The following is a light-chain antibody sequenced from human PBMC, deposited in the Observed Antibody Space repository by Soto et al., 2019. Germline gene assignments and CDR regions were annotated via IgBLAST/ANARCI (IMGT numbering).Light chain of an antibody. CDR3: QQYYSYPPGT. Sequence: AIRMTQSPSSFSASTGDRVTITCRASQGISSYLAWYQQKPGKAPKLLIYAASTLQSGVPSRFSGSGSGTDFTVTISCLQSEDFATYYCQQYYSYPPGTFGQGTKVDIK. CDR1: QGISSY. V-gene: IGKV1-8*01. CDR2: AAS. J-gene: IGKJ1*01.